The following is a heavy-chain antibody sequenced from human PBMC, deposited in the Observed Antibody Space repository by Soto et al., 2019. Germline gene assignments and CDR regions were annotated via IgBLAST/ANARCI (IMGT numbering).Heavy chain of an antibody. CDR1: GGSISSYY. CDR2: NYYSGST. Sequence: QVQLQESGPGLVKPSETLSLTCTVSGGSISSYYWSWIRQPPGKGLEWIGYNYYSGSTNYNPSLKSRVTISVDTSKNQFSLTLSSVTAANTALYYCARVSPPPGWGMDVWGQGTTVTVSS. J-gene: IGHJ6*02. V-gene: IGHV4-59*01. CDR3: ARVSPPPGWGMDV.